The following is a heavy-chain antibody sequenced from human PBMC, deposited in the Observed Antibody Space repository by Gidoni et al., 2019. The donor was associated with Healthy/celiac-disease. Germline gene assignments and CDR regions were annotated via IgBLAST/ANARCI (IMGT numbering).Heavy chain of an antibody. J-gene: IGHJ6*02. Sequence: QVQLVQSGAEVKKPGASVKVSCKASGYTFTSYYMHWVRQAPGQGLEWMGIINPSGGSTSYAQKFQGRVTMTRDTSTSTVYMELSSLRSEDTAVYYCAITPLYSSSWEKYYYYGMDVWGQGTTVTVSS. V-gene: IGHV1-46*01. CDR1: GYTFTSYY. CDR3: AITPLYSSSWEKYYYYGMDV. CDR2: INPSGGST. D-gene: IGHD6-13*01.